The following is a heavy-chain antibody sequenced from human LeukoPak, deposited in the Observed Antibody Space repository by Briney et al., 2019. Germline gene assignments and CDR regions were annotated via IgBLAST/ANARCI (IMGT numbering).Heavy chain of an antibody. V-gene: IGHV5-51*01. CDR1: GYSFTSYW. CDR2: INPADSDI. D-gene: IGHD1-1*01. CDR3: ARPAPNDEYYFDY. Sequence: GESLKISCKGSGYSFTSYWIGWVRQMPGKGLEWMGIINPADSDIRYSPSFQGQVTISADKSITTAYLQWGSLKASDTAMYYCARPAPNDEYYFDYWGQGTLVTVSS. J-gene: IGHJ4*02.